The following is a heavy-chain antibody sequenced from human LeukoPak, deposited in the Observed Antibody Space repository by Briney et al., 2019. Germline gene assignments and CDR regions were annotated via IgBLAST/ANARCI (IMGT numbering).Heavy chain of an antibody. CDR2: IPHDGSNA. CDR1: GFTFTRNC. V-gene: IGHV3-30*03. Sequence: GRSLRLSCVASGFTFTRNCMHWVRQAPGKGLEWVAAIPHDGSNALYADSVKGRFIISRDDSKYTQYLQMNSLRIEDSAMYYCATGSDYYYASWGQGTLVAVSS. J-gene: IGHJ5*02. CDR3: ATGSDYYYAS. D-gene: IGHD3-3*01.